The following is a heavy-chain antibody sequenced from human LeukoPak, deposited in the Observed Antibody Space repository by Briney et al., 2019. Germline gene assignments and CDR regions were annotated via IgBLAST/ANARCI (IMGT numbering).Heavy chain of an antibody. CDR3: ARDLYYYGSGSYYGGWGYFDY. J-gene: IGHJ4*02. D-gene: IGHD3-10*01. CDR2: ISYDGSNK. CDR1: GFTFSSYA. V-gene: IGHV3-30-3*01. Sequence: GGSLRLSCAASGFTFSSYAMHWVRQAPGKGLEWVAVISYDGSNKYYADSVKGRFTISRDNSKNTLYLQTNSLRAEDTAVYYCARDLYYYGSGSYYGGWGYFDYWGQGTLVTVSS.